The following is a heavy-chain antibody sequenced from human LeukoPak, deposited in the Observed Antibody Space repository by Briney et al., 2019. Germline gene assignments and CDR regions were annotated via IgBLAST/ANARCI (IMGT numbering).Heavy chain of an antibody. J-gene: IGHJ4*02. CDR1: GFTFSSYW. CDR3: AVYDSSGYYHFDY. V-gene: IGHV3-21*01. CDR2: ISTTSSYI. D-gene: IGHD3-22*01. Sequence: PGGSLRLSCAASGFTFSSYWMHWVRQAPGKGLVWVSSISTTSSYIYYADSVKGRFTISRDNAKYSLYLQMNSLRAEDTAVYYCAVYDSSGYYHFDYWGQGTLVTVSS.